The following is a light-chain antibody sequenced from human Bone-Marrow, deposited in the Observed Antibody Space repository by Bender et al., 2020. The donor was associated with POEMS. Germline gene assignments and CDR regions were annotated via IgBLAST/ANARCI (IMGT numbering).Light chain of an antibody. Sequence: SYELTQPPSVSVSPGHTASITCYGDRLGDKYASWYQQKPGQSPVMVISQDNKRPSGIPERFSGSNSGNTATLTISGTQAEDEADYYCSSYTGASTEMVFGGGARLTVL. CDR2: QDN. V-gene: IGLV3-1*01. J-gene: IGLJ2*01. CDR1: RLGDKY. CDR3: SSYTGASTEMV.